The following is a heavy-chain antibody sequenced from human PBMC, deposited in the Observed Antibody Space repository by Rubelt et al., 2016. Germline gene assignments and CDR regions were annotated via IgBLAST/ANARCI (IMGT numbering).Heavy chain of an antibody. V-gene: IGHV4-59*08. CDR1: GGSISSYY. J-gene: IGHJ4*02. CDR2: IYYSGNT. CDR3: ARSRDFDY. Sequence: QVQLQESGPGLVKPSETLSLTCTVSGGSISSYYWSWIRQPPGKGLEWIGYIYYSGNTNYNPSLKSRVTISVDTSKNQFSLRLSAVTAADTAVYDCARSRDFDYWGQGTLVTVSS.